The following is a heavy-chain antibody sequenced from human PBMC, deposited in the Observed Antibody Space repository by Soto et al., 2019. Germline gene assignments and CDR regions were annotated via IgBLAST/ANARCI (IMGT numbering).Heavy chain of an antibody. CDR1: GGSISSGGYY. V-gene: IGHV4-31*03. D-gene: IGHD2-15*01. CDR2: IYYSGST. CDR3: ARGSGYCSGGSCYGGTYYFDY. J-gene: IGHJ4*02. Sequence: QVQLQESGPGLVKPSQTLSLTCTVSGGSISSGGYYWSWIRQHPGKGLEWIGYIYYSGSTYYNPSLKSRVTISVDTSKNQFSLKLSSVTAADTAVYYCARGSGYCSGGSCYGGTYYFDYWGQGTLVTVSS.